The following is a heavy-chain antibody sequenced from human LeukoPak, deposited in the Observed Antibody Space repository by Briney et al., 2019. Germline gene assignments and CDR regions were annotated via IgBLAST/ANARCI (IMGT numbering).Heavy chain of an antibody. V-gene: IGHV3-48*03. CDR3: AELGITMIGGV. D-gene: IGHD3-10*02. CDR1: GFTFSSYE. Sequence: GRSLRLSCAASGFTFSSYEMNWVRQAPGKGLEGVSYISSGGSTIYYADSVKGRFTISRDNAKNSLYLQMNSLRAEDTAVYYCAELGITMIGGVWGKGTTVTISS. CDR2: ISSGGSTI. J-gene: IGHJ6*04.